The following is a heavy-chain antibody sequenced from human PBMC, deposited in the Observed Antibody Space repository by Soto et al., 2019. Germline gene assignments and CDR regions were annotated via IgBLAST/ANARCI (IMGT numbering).Heavy chain of an antibody. D-gene: IGHD6-19*01. Sequence: QVQLQESGSGLVKPSQTLSLTCAVSGGYIASGGYSWSWSPPPPGQGLVWIGTAYPRGSTYYDPSLTSRVTISLDLSKHQFAMNLNSVAAADTAVYYCARVAGSGWYDAWGQGTLVTVSS. V-gene: IGHV4-30-2*01. CDR2: AYPRGST. CDR3: ARVAGSGWYDA. J-gene: IGHJ5*02. CDR1: GGYIASGGYS.